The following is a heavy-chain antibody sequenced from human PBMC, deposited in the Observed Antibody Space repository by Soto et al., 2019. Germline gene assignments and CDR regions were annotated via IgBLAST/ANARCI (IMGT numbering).Heavy chain of an antibody. V-gene: IGHV4-31*03. CDR3: AQTTVVTPGGDYYYDGMDV. CDR1: GGSISSGGYY. J-gene: IGHJ6*02. D-gene: IGHD4-17*01. CDR2: IYYSGST. Sequence: QVQLQESGPGLVKPSQTLSLTCTVSGGSISSGGYYWSWIRQHPGKGLEWIGYIYYSGSTYYNPSLKSRVTISVDTSKIQFSMKRRSVTAADTAVYYCAQTTVVTPGGDYYYDGMDVWGQGTTVTVS.